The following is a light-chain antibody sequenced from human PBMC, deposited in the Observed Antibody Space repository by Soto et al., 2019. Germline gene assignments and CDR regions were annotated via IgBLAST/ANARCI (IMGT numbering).Light chain of an antibody. CDR3: QQRRNWPQT. CDR2: DAS. V-gene: IGKV3-11*01. J-gene: IGKJ1*01. Sequence: DILLAQSPATLSLSPGDRATLSCRATQTISNYLAWYQQKPGQAPRLLIYDASNRAAGIPARFSGRGSGADFTLTISILEPEDFAVYYCQQRRNWPQTFGQGTRVELK. CDR1: QTISNY.